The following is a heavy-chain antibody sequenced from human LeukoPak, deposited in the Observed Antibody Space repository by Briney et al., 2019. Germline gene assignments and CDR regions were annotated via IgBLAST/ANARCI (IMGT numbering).Heavy chain of an antibody. CDR2: IYPDDSDP. CDR1: GYTFTNYW. Sequence: GESLKISCRGSGYTFTNYWIGWVRQKPGKGLEWLGIIYPDDSDPRYSPSFQGQVTISVDKSTNTAYLQWRSLKASDTAIYYCARRHITVAAFDYWGQGTLVTVSS. D-gene: IGHD6-19*01. CDR3: ARRHITVAAFDY. V-gene: IGHV5-51*01. J-gene: IGHJ4*02.